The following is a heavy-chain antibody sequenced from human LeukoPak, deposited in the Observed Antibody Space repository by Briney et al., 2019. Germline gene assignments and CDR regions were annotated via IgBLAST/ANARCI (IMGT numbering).Heavy chain of an antibody. CDR2: IYPGDSDT. Sequence: GASLQISCKGSGYSITNYWIGWVRQMPGKGLEWMGIIYPGDSDTKYSPSFQGQVTISADKSDSTTYLQWSSLEASDTAMYYCARLYGDYGPIDSWGQGTLVTVSS. D-gene: IGHD4-17*01. V-gene: IGHV5-51*01. CDR1: GYSITNYW. J-gene: IGHJ4*02. CDR3: ARLYGDYGPIDS.